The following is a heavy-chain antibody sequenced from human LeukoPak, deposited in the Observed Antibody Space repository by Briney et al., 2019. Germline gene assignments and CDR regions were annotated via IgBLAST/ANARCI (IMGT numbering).Heavy chain of an antibody. CDR3: ASYSGSYYGYDAFDI. Sequence: GGSLRLSCAASGFTFSSYAMSWVRQAPGKGLEWVSAISGSGGSTYYADSVKGRFTISRDNSKNTLYLQMNSLRAEDTAVYYCASYSGSYYGYDAFDIWGQGTMVTVSS. CDR1: GFTFSSYA. CDR2: ISGSGGST. J-gene: IGHJ3*02. V-gene: IGHV3-23*01. D-gene: IGHD1-26*01.